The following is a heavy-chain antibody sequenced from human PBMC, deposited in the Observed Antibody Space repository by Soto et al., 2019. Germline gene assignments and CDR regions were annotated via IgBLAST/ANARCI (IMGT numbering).Heavy chain of an antibody. Sequence: QVQLVQSGAEVKKPGSSVKVSCEASGGTFSSYSFSWVRQAPGQGLEWMGRVIPILDMANYAQKFQGRVTLTADKSTSTVYMEMSSLSSEDTAVYFCARGGAVVVPGAVDRHNWFDPWGQGSLVTVSS. V-gene: IGHV1-69*02. CDR1: GGTFSSYS. CDR3: ARGGAVVVPGAVDRHNWFDP. CDR2: VIPILDMA. J-gene: IGHJ5*02. D-gene: IGHD2-2*01.